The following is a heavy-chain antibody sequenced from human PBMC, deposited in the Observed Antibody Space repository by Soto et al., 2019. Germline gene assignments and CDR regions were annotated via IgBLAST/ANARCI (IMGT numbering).Heavy chain of an antibody. Sequence: SETLSLTCIVSGESISSSSYYWSWIRQPPGKGLEWIGSIYYSGRTYYNPSFKSRVTISIDTSKNQFSLKLSSVTATDTAVYYCARQRTTVVTQAYFDHWGQGALVTVSS. J-gene: IGHJ4*02. CDR3: ARQRTTVVTQAYFDH. V-gene: IGHV4-39*01. D-gene: IGHD2-21*02. CDR1: GESISSSSYY. CDR2: IYYSGRT.